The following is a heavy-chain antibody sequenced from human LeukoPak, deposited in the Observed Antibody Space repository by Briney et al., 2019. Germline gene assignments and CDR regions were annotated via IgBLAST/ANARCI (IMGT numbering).Heavy chain of an antibody. V-gene: IGHV3-74*01. D-gene: IGHD3-10*01. CDR3: AKDRDSTLIRGAIYD. CDR1: GFSFSNFW. CDR2: IHPDGSTT. Sequence: GGSLRLSCAASGFSFSNFWMHWVRQAPGKGLVWVSRIHPDGSTTAYADSVKGRFTISRDNAMNTLYLHMNSLRAEDTAVYYCAKDRDSTLIRGAIYDWGQGTLVTVSS. J-gene: IGHJ4*02.